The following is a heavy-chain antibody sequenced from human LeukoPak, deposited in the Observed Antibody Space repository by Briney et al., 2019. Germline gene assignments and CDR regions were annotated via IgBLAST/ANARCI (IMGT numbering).Heavy chain of an antibody. J-gene: IGHJ4*02. CDR2: ISYGGSNK. Sequence: PGGSLRLSCAASGFTFSSYAMHWVRQAPGKGLEWVAVISYGGSNKYYADSVKGRFTISRDNSKNTLYLQMNSLRAEDTAVYYCAREERTFGVVIDYWGQGTLVTVSS. CDR3: AREERTFGVVIDY. CDR1: GFTFSSYA. D-gene: IGHD3-3*01. V-gene: IGHV3-30*01.